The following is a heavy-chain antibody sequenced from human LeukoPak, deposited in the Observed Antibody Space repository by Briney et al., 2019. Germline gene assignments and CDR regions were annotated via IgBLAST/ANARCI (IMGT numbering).Heavy chain of an antibody. CDR2: INEDGSKK. J-gene: IGHJ4*02. V-gene: IGHV3-7*01. CDR3: ARDFTPEWFDIH. D-gene: IGHD3-3*01. Sequence: GGSLRLSCAASGFVFSGYWMSWVRQAPGKGLEWVANINEDGSKKHYLDSVEGRFTISRDNSKNTVYLQMNSLRADDTAVYYCARDFTPEWFDIHWGQGTLVTAS. CDR1: GFVFSGYW.